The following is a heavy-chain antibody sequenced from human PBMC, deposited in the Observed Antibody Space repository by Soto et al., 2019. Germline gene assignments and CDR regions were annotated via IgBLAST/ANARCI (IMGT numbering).Heavy chain of an antibody. V-gene: IGHV1-58*02. Sequence: SVKVSCKASGFTFTSSAMQWVRQARGQRLEWIGWIVVGSGNTNYAQKFQERVTITRDMSTSTAYMELSSLRSEDTAVYYCAAASGLRYFDWFGYYGMDVWGQGTTVTVSS. CDR2: IVVGSGNT. CDR3: AAASGLRYFDWFGYYGMDV. J-gene: IGHJ6*02. D-gene: IGHD3-9*01. CDR1: GFTFTSSA.